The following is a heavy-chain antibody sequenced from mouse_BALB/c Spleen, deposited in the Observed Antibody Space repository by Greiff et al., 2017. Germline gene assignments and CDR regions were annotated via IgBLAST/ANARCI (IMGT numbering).Heavy chain of an antibody. CDR2: ISSGSSTI. V-gene: IGHV5-17*02. J-gene: IGHJ4*01. Sequence: DVQLQESGGGLVQPGGSRKLSCAASGFTFSSFGMHWVRQAPEKGLEWVAYISSGSSTIYYADTVKGRFTISRDNPKNTLFLQMTSLRSEDTAMYYCARGYDYDPLYAMDYWGQGTSVTVSS. CDR3: ARGYDYDPLYAMDY. D-gene: IGHD2-4*01. CDR1: GFTFSSFG.